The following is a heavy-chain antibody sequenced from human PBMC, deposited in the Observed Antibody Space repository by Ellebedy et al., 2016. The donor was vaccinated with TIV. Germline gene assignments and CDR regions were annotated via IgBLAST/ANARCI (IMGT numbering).Heavy chain of an antibody. CDR2: IKSKSNGGTT. Sequence: GESLKISCAASGFIFNSAWMSWVRQAPGKGLEWVGRIKSKSNGGTTDCAVSLKDRFTISRDDSKNTLYLQMNSLKPEDTAVYYCAYYRDSSAYHVDYWGQGTLVAVSS. J-gene: IGHJ4*02. D-gene: IGHD3-22*01. CDR3: AYYRDSSAYHVDY. CDR1: GFIFNSAW. V-gene: IGHV3-15*01.